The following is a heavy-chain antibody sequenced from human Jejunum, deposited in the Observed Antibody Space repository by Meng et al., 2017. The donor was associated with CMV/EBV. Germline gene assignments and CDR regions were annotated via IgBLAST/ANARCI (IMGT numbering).Heavy chain of an antibody. V-gene: IGHV3-30*02. CDR1: GFTLSSYG. D-gene: IGHD1-1*01. CDR2: IRNDGNDK. Sequence: LSCAVSGFTLSSYGMHWVRQAPGKGLEWVAFIRNDGNDKPYADSVKGRFTISRDNSKNTLYLQMNSLRVEDTAVYYCAKDRVPSEYWGQGTLVTVSS. CDR3: AKDRVPSEY. J-gene: IGHJ4*02.